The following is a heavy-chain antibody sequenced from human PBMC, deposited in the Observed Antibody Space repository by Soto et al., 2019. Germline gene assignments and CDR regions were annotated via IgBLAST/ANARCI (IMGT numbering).Heavy chain of an antibody. V-gene: IGHV6-1*01. Sequence: QVQLQLSGPGLVTPSQTLSLTCAISGDSVSSNSAGWNWIRQTPSRCLEWLGRTYYRSKWYFNYAVSVESRITINPDTSKNQFSLQLSSVTPDDTAVYYCARGSWDDVSGHYYMDVWGKGTTVTVSS. CDR1: GDSVSSNSAG. CDR2: TYYRSKWYF. D-gene: IGHD1-1*01. J-gene: IGHJ6*03. CDR3: ARGSWDDVSGHYYMDV.